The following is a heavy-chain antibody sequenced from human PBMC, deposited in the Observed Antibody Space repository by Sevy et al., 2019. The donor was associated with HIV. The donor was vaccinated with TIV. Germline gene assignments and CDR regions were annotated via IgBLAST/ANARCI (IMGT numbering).Heavy chain of an antibody. CDR3: AKSPPRCSGGTCSFDY. CDR1: GFTFSSYA. CDR2: ISGSGGST. V-gene: IGHV3-23*01. Sequence: GGSLRLSCVASGFTFSSYAMSWVRQAPGKGLEWVSAISGSGGSTYYADSVKGRFTISRDNSKNTLYLQMNSLRAEDTAVYYCAKSPPRCSGGTCSFDYWGQGTLVTVSS. D-gene: IGHD2-15*01. J-gene: IGHJ4*02.